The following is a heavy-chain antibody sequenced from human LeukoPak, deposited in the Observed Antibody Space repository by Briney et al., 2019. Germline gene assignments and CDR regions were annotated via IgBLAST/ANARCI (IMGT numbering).Heavy chain of an antibody. V-gene: IGHV3-30-3*01. CDR2: ISYDGSNK. J-gene: IGHJ3*02. Sequence: GRSLRLSCAASGFTFSSYAMHWVRQAPGKGLEWVAVISYDGSNKYYADSVKGRFTISRDNSKNTLYLQMNSLRVEDTAVYYCARAFSGVYCSSTSCHDAFDIWGQGTMVTVSS. CDR1: GFTFSSYA. D-gene: IGHD2-2*01. CDR3: ARAFSGVYCSSTSCHDAFDI.